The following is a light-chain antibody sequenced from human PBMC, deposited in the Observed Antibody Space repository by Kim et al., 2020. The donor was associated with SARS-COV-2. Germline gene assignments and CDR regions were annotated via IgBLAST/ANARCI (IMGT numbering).Light chain of an antibody. CDR3: QTWDTGIRV. CDR1: SGTSGYA. J-gene: IGLJ3*02. Sequence: APAQLTCILTSGTSGYAIAWHQQQPGKGPRFLMKVNRDGSHIKGDGIPDRFSGSTSGAERYLTISSLQPEDEADYYCQTWDTGIRVFGGGTKLTVL. CDR2: VNRDGSH. V-gene: IGLV4-69*01.